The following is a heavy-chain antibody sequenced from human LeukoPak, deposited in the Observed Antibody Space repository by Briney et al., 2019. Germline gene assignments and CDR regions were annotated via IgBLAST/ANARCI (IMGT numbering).Heavy chain of an antibody. CDR2: ISSSGSTI. V-gene: IGHV3-11*01. J-gene: IGHJ5*02. CDR3: ARDNSVRDEAWWFNP. Sequence: GGSLRLSCAASGFTFSDYYMSWIRQAPGKGLAWVSYISSSGSTIYYADSVKGRFTISRDNAKNSLYLQMNSLRAEDTAVYYCARDNSVRDEAWWFNPWGQGTLVTVSS. CDR1: GFTFSDYY. D-gene: IGHD5-24*01.